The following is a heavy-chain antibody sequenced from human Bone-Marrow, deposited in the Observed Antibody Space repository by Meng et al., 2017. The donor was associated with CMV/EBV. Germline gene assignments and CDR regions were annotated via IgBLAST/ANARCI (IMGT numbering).Heavy chain of an antibody. CDR1: GFIFSSYA. V-gene: IGHV3-21*01. CDR2: ISSNSIYI. Sequence: GESLKISCAASGFIFSSYAMNWVRQAPGKGLEWVSSISSNSIYIYYADSVKGRFTISRDNARNSLYLQMNSLRAEDMAVYYCATAYSSSPGFLYNWFDPWDQGTLVTVSS. D-gene: IGHD6-6*01. J-gene: IGHJ5*02. CDR3: ATAYSSSPGFLYNWFDP.